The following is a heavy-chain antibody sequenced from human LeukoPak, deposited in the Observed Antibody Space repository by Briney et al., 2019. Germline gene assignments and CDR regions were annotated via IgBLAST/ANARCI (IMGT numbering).Heavy chain of an antibody. J-gene: IGHJ5*02. CDR3: AKDPYRVVVATGNYLDP. D-gene: IGHD2-15*01. V-gene: IGHV3-74*01. CDR2: IASDGSST. CDR1: GFTFSSYW. Sequence: HPGGSLRLSCAASGFTFSSYWMNWVRQAPGKGLVWVSRIASDGSSTTYADSVKGRFSISRDNSKNTLYLQMNSLRAEDTAVYYCAKDPYRVVVATGNYLDPWGQGTLVTVSS.